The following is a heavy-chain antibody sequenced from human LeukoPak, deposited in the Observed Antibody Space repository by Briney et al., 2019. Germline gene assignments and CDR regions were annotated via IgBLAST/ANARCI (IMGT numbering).Heavy chain of an antibody. D-gene: IGHD3-3*01. J-gene: IGHJ6*03. V-gene: IGHV4-59*01. CDR1: GGSISSYY. CDR3: ARGNVTYYDFWSGYSAKNYMDV. CDR2: IYYSGST. Sequence: SETLSLTCTVSGGSISSYYWRWIRQPTGKGLEWIGYIYYSGSTNYNPSLKSRVTISVDTSKNQFSLKLSSVTAADTAVYYCARGNVTYYDFWSGYSAKNYMDVWGKGTTVTVSS.